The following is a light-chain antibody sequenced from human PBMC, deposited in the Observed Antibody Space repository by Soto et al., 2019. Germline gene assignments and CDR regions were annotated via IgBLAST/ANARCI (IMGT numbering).Light chain of an antibody. J-gene: IGLJ1*01. CDR3: AAWDDSLNGSYV. CDR1: RSNIGSNT. V-gene: IGLV1-44*01. CDR2: SNN. Sequence: VLTQPPSTSGTPGQRVTISCSGSRSNIGSNTVTWYQQLPGTAPKLLIYSNNQRPSGVPDRFSGSKSGTSASLAISGLQSEDEADYYCAAWDDSLNGSYVFGTGTKVTVL.